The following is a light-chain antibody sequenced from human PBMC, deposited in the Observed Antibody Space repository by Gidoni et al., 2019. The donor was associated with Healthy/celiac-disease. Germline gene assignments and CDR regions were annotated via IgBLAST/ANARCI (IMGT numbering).Light chain of an antibody. CDR2: WSS. V-gene: IGKV4-1*01. CDR3: QQYYNVPYT. CDR1: QSVLYSSNNQNY. Sequence: DIVMTQSPDSLAVSLGERATINCKSSQSVLYSSNNQNYLAWYKQNPGQPPKLLISWSSTRESGVPVRFSGSGSGTDFTLTISSLRAEDVAVYYCQQYYNVPYTFGQGTRLEIK. J-gene: IGKJ2*01.